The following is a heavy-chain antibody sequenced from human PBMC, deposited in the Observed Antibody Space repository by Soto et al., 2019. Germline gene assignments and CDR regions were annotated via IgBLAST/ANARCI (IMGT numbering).Heavy chain of an antibody. CDR1: GFTFSNYW. Sequence: GVSLRLSCAASGFTFSNYWMSWVRQAPGKGLEWVANIKQDGSENYYVDSVKGRFTTSRDNTKNSFYLQMNSLRAEDTAVYYCASHHINGWIFDYWGRGTLVTVSS. V-gene: IGHV3-7*01. D-gene: IGHD6-19*01. J-gene: IGHJ4*02. CDR2: IKQDGSEN. CDR3: ASHHINGWIFDY.